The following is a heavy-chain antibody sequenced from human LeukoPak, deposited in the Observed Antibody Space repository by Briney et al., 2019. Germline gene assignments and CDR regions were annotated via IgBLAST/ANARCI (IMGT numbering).Heavy chain of an antibody. D-gene: IGHD6-19*01. Sequence: GASVKVSCKASGGTFSSYAISWVRQAPGQGLEWMGGIIPIFGTANYAQKFQGRVTITADKSTSTAYMELSSLRSEDTAVYYCARAPREAVAGNDYWGQGTLVTVSS. J-gene: IGHJ4*02. CDR3: ARAPREAVAGNDY. CDR1: GGTFSSYA. CDR2: IIPIFGTA. V-gene: IGHV1-69*06.